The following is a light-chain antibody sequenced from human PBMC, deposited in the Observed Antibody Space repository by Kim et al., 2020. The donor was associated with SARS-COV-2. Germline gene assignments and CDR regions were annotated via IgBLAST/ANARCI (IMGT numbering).Light chain of an antibody. CDR3: KQYNSYPWT. CDR2: KAS. J-gene: IGKJ1*01. Sequence: DIQMTQSPSTLSASVGDRVTITCRASQSISSWLAWYQQKPGKAPKLLIYKASSLESGVPSRFSGSGSGTEFTLTISSLQPDDFATYYCKQYNSYPWTFGQGTKVYIK. CDR1: QSISSW. V-gene: IGKV1-5*03.